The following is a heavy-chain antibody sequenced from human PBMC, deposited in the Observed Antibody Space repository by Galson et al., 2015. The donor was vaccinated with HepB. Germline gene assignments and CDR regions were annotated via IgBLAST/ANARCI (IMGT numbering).Heavy chain of an antibody. CDR2: IGSDFNT. D-gene: IGHD2-21*01. Sequence: SLRLSCAASGFFFSGNAMSWVRQAPGKGLEWVSAIGSDFNTHYTDSVKGRFTISRDNSRNTLYLQMSGLRAEDTALYYCEKDLFAGQSDYWGQGTLVTVAS. CDR3: EKDLFAGQSDY. CDR1: GFFFSGNA. V-gene: IGHV3-23*01. J-gene: IGHJ4*02.